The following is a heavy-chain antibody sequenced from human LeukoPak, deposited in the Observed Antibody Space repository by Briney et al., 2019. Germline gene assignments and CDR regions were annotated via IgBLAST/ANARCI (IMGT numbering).Heavy chain of an antibody. V-gene: IGHV4-39*01. CDR1: GGSISSSSYY. CDR3: ARLRGGWLESRQGDY. J-gene: IGHJ4*02. D-gene: IGHD6-19*01. CDR2: IYYSGST. Sequence: SETLSLTCTVSGGSISSSSYYWGWIRQPPGKGLEWIGSIYYSGSTYYNPSLKSRVTISVDTSKNQFSLKLSSVTAADTAVYYCARLRGGWLESRQGDYWGQGTLVTVSS.